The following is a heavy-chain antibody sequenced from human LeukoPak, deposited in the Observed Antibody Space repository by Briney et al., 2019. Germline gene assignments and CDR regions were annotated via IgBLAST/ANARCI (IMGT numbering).Heavy chain of an antibody. CDR3: ARDPPRYHYDSSGYNYYYYGMDV. J-gene: IGHJ6*02. D-gene: IGHD3-22*01. CDR1: GGSISSYY. Sequence: SETLSLTCTVSGGSISSYYWSWIRQPPGKGLEWIGYIYYSGSTNYNPSLKSRVTISVDTSKNQFSLKLSTVTAADTAVYYCARDPPRYHYDSSGYNYYYYGMDVWGQGTTVTVSS. V-gene: IGHV4-59*12. CDR2: IYYSGST.